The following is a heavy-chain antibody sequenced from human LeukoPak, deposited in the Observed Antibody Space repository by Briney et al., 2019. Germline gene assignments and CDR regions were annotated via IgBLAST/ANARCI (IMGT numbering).Heavy chain of an antibody. V-gene: IGHV3-48*03. J-gene: IGHJ6*04. Sequence: GGSLGLSCAASGFTFSSYEMNWVRQAPGKGLERVSYISSSGSTIYYADSVKGRFTISRDNAKNSLYLQMNSLRAEDTAVYYCARERPEVPAAMSYYYYGMDVWGKGTTVTVSS. D-gene: IGHD2-2*01. CDR2: ISSSGSTI. CDR3: ARERPEVPAAMSYYYYGMDV. CDR1: GFTFSSYE.